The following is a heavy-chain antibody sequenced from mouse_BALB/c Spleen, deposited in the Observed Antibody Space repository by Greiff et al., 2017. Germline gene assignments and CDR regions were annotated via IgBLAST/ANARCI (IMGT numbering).Heavy chain of an antibody. CDR2: ISSGGSYT. J-gene: IGHJ4*01. Sequence: EVMLVESGGGLVKPGGSLKLSCAASGFTFSSYTMSWVRQTPEKRLEWVATISSGGSYTYYPDSVKGRFTISRDNAKNTLYLQMSSLKSEDTAMYYCARDSGSNYAMDYWGQGTSVTVSS. CDR1: GFTFSSYT. V-gene: IGHV5-6-4*01. D-gene: IGHD1-1*01. CDR3: ARDSGSNYAMDY.